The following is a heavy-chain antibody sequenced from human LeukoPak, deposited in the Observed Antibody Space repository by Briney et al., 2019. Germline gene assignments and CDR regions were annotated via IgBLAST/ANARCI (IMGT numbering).Heavy chain of an antibody. V-gene: IGHV1-69*06. CDR2: IIPIFGTA. CDR3: ARFGSKIQIRFLEWSLSLDI. Sequence: GSSVKVSCKASGGTFSSYAISWVRQAPGQGLEWMGGIIPIFGTANYAQKFQGRVTITADKSTSTAYMELSRLRSDDTAVYYCARFGSKIQIRFLEWSLSLDIWGQGTMVTVSS. D-gene: IGHD3-3*01. CDR1: GGTFSSYA. J-gene: IGHJ3*02.